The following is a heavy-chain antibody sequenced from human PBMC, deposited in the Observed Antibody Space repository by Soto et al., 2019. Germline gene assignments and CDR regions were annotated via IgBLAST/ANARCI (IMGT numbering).Heavy chain of an antibody. CDR2: IRGRGGST. V-gene: IGHV3-23*01. D-gene: IGHD3-10*01. CDR3: AKRWFGDKIGQFDI. CDR1: GFTFSSYA. Sequence: EVQLLESGGGLVHPGGSRRLSCAASGFTFSSYAMSWVRQAPGKGLEWGSAIRGRGGSTYYAHFVKGRFTISRDNSKNTLYLQMNSLRAEDTAVYYCAKRWFGDKIGQFDIWGQGTMVTVSS. J-gene: IGHJ3*02.